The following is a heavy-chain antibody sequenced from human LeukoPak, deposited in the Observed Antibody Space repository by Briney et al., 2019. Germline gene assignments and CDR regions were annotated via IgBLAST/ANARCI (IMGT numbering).Heavy chain of an antibody. D-gene: IGHD4-17*01. J-gene: IGHJ4*02. V-gene: IGHV3-23*01. Sequence: PGGSLRLSCAASGFTFSSYAMSWVRQAPGKGLEWVSAISGSGGSTYYADSVKGRFTISRDNSKNTLYLQMNGLRAEDTAVYYCAKALSPYGDYGSYWGQGTLVTVSS. CDR3: AKALSPYGDYGSY. CDR1: GFTFSSYA. CDR2: ISGSGGST.